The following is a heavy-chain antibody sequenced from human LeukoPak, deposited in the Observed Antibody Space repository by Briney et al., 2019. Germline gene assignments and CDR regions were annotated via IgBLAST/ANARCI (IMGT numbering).Heavy chain of an antibody. D-gene: IGHD3-10*01. CDR2: IYNSGST. Sequence: SETLSLTCTVSGGSISGYYWSWIRQSPGKGLVWMAYIYNSGSTNYNPSLQSRVTISVDTSKNQFSLHLSSVTAADTAVYYCARYGSGTYPRFDYWGGGTLVTVSS. CDR1: GGSISGYY. V-gene: IGHV4-59*08. J-gene: IGHJ4*02. CDR3: ARYGSGTYPRFDY.